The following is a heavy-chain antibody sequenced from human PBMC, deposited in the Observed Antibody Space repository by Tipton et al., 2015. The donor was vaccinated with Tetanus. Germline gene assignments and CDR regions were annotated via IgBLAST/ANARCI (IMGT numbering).Heavy chain of an antibody. CDR2: INPNSGGT. D-gene: IGHD2-21*02. CDR3: ASATANSAFDF. CDR1: GYTFTGNY. V-gene: IGHV1-2*02. J-gene: IGHJ4*02. Sequence: QLVQSGAEVKKPGASVKVSCTASGYTFTGNYIHWVRQVPGQRLEWMAWINPNSGGTDLARKFQGRVTVTRDTSISTAYMELSGLRSDDTAVYFCASATANSAFDFWGQGTRVIVSS.